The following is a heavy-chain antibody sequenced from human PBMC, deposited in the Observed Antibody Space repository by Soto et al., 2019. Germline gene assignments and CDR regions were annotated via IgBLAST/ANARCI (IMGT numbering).Heavy chain of an antibody. J-gene: IGHJ4*02. Sequence: EVQLVESGGDLVQPGGSLRLSCAASGFTFSGYSMFWVRQAPGKGLEYVSAINTNGVNTFYAKSVKGRFTISRDNSKNTMYLQMGSLRAEDMAVYYCARGRVEDSSGWATYFDSWGQGPLVTVSS. CDR2: INTNGVNT. CDR3: ARGRVEDSSGWATYFDS. CDR1: GFTFSGYS. V-gene: IGHV3-64*01. D-gene: IGHD6-19*01.